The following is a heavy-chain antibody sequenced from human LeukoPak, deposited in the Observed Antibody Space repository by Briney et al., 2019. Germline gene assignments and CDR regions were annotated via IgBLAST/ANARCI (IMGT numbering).Heavy chain of an antibody. CDR1: GGSISSSSYY. CDR2: IYYSGYT. D-gene: IGHD2-21*01. J-gene: IGHJ5*02. CDR3: ARHNGDWMGFDP. V-gene: IGHV4-39*01. Sequence: SETLSLTCTVSGGSISSSSYYWGWIRQPPGKGLEWIGSIYYSGYTYYNASVESRVTISVDTSKNQFSLKLSSVTAADTAVYYCARHNGDWMGFDPWGQGTLVTVSS.